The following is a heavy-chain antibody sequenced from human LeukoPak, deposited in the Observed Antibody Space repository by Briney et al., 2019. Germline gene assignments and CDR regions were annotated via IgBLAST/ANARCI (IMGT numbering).Heavy chain of an antibody. CDR3: AKDRGLPQYYFDY. CDR2: IWYDGSNK. Sequence: GGSLRLSCAASGFTFSSYGMHWVRQAPGKGLEWVAVIWYDGSNKYYADSVKGRFTISRDNSKNTLYLQMNSLRAEDTAVYYCAKDRGLPQYYFDYWGQGTLVTVSS. V-gene: IGHV3-33*06. CDR1: GFTFSSYG. J-gene: IGHJ4*02. D-gene: IGHD4-17*01.